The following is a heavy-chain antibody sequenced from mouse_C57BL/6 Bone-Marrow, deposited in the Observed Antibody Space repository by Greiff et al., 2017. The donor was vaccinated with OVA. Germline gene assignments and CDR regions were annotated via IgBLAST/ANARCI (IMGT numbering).Heavy chain of an antibody. J-gene: IGHJ4*01. CDR1: GYTFTDYY. CDR3: ARRLDYYAMDY. V-gene: IGHV1-76*01. CDR2: IYPGSGNT. Sequence: VQLQQSGAELVRPGASVKLSCKASGYTFTDYYINWVKQRPGQGLEWIARIYPGSGNTYYNEKFKGKATLTAEKSSSTAYMQLSSLTSEDSAVDFCARRLDYYAMDYWGQGTSVTVSS.